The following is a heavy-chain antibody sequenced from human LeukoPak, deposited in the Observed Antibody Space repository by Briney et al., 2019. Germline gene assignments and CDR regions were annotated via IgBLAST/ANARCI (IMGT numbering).Heavy chain of an antibody. CDR1: GYSISSGYY. CDR3: ARDGPDIVVVPAAILPLDY. V-gene: IGHV4-38-2*02. CDR2: IYHSGRT. D-gene: IGHD2-2*02. Sequence: SETLSLTCTVSGYSISSGYYWGWIRQPPGKGLEEIGSIYHSGRTYYNPSLTRRDTISVDTSKNQFSLKLSSVAAAETAVYYCARDGPDIVVVPAAILPLDYWGQGTLVTVSS. J-gene: IGHJ4*02.